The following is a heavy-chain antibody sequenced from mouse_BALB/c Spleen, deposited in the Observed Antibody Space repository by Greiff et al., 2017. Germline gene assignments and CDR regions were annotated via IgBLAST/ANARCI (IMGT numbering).Heavy chain of an antibody. Sequence: DVHLVESGGGLVQPGGSLKLSCAASGFTFSSYGMSWVRQTPDKRLELVATINSNGGSTYYPDSVKGRFTISRDNAKNTLYLQMSSLKSEDTAMYYCARDGSYEAMDYWGQGTSVTVSS. V-gene: IGHV5-6-3*01. D-gene: IGHD2-3*01. J-gene: IGHJ4*01. CDR1: GFTFSSYG. CDR3: ARDGSYEAMDY. CDR2: INSNGGST.